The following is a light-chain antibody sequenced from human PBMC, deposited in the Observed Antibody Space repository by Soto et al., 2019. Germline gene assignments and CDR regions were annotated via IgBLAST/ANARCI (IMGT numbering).Light chain of an antibody. CDR3: QQYTNSPT. CDR2: DAS. V-gene: IGKV3-11*01. J-gene: IGKJ1*01. Sequence: ELVWTQSPATLSLSPGERDTPSCRASQSVSSYLAWYQQTPGQPPRLLIYDASNRATGPPARFSGSGSGTEFTLTISRLQSDDFAVYYCQQYTNSPTFGQGTKVDIK. CDR1: QSVSSY.